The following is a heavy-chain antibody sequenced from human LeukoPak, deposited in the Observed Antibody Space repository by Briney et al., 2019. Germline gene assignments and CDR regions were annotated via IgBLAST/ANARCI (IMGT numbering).Heavy chain of an antibody. CDR2: IYTSGST. CDR1: GGSISSGSYY. CDR3: ARSPFRRPPGSGSYYYFDY. D-gene: IGHD1-26*01. V-gene: IGHV4-61*02. Sequence: SETLSLTCTVSGGSISSGSYYWRWIRQPAGKGLEWIGRIYTSGSTNYNPSLKSRVTISVDTSKNQFSLKLSSVTAADTAVYYCARSPFRRPPGSGSYYYFDYWGQGTLVTVSS. J-gene: IGHJ4*02.